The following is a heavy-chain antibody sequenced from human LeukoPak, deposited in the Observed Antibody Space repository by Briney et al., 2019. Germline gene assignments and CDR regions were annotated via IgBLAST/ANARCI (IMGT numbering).Heavy chain of an antibody. CDR3: ARGTVISYYDILTGYLSPYLDY. CDR2: IYPGESDT. V-gene: IGHV5-51*01. Sequence: GESLKISCKGSGYSFTSYWIGWVRQMPGKGLEGMGIIYPGESDTRYSPSFQGQVTISADKSISTAYLQWSSLKASDTAMYYCARGTVISYYDILTGYLSPYLDYWGQGTLVTVSS. D-gene: IGHD3-9*01. J-gene: IGHJ4*02. CDR1: GYSFTSYW.